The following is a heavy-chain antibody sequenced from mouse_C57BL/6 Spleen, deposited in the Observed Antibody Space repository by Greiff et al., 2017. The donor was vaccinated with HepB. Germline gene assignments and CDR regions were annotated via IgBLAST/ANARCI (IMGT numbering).Heavy chain of an antibody. J-gene: IGHJ3*01. CDR2: ISSGGSYT. CDR1: GFTFSSYG. D-gene: IGHD2-4*01. Sequence: EVKVVESGGDLVKPGGSLKLSCAASGFTFSSYGMSWVRQTPDKRLEWVATISSGGSYTYYPDSVKGRFTISRDNAKNTLYLQMSSLKSEDTAMYYCARPFYYDYDIAYWGQGTLVTVSA. CDR3: ARPFYYDYDIAY. V-gene: IGHV5-6*01.